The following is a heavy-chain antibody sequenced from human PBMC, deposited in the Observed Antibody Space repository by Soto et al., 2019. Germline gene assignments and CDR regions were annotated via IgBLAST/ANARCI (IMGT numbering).Heavy chain of an antibody. CDR3: ARAEGDENLFDP. V-gene: IGHV1-2*04. J-gene: IGHJ5*02. D-gene: IGHD2-21*02. Sequence: GPSVKVSCKVSGYTLTELSMHWVRQAPGKGLEWMGGINPESGGTNYAQKLQGWVTMTKDTSNSTAYMELSRLRSDDTAVYYCARAEGDENLFDPWGQGTLVTVSS. CDR2: INPESGGT. CDR1: GYTLTELS.